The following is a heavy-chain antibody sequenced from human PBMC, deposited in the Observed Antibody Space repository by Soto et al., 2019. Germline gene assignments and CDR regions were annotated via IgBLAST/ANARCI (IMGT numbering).Heavy chain of an antibody. CDR3: ARIPWEQQLVTLFGAYYYGMDV. J-gene: IGHJ6*02. Sequence: ASVKVSCKASGYTFTGYYMHWVRQAPGQGLEWMGWINPNSGGTNYAQKFQGWVTINPDTSKNQFSLQLNSVTPEDTAVYYCARIPWEQQLVTLFGAYYYGMDVWGQGTTVTVSS. CDR2: INPNSGGT. D-gene: IGHD6-13*01. V-gene: IGHV1-2*04. CDR1: GYTFTGYY.